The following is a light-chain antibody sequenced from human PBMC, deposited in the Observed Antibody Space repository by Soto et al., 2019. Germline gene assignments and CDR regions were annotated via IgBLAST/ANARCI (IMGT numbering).Light chain of an antibody. CDR3: QKHKSWPFT. J-gene: IGKJ4*01. Sequence: DILMTQSPSSLSASAGDRATLTCRASQGVSNYLAWYQQKPGKAPNLLIYAASTLHSGVPSRFSGSGSGTDFTLTISSLQPEDVAIYYCQKHKSWPFTFGGGTKVEIK. CDR2: AAS. CDR1: QGVSNY. V-gene: IGKV1-27*01.